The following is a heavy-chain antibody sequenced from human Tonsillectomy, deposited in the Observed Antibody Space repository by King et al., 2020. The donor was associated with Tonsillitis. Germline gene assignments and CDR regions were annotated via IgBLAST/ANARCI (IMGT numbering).Heavy chain of an antibody. D-gene: IGHD5-18*01. J-gene: IGHJ4*02. CDR2: VYQSGST. CDR3: ASRGYTFGPPVFDQ. CDR1: ASSRNNGYY. Sequence: VQLQESGPGLLKPSETLSLVCNVSASSRNNGYYWGWIRQAPGKGLEWIASVYQSGSTYFNPSLQSRLTISFDASKTQVSLRLASVTAADTATYYCASRGYTFGPPVFDQWGQGTLVIVSS. V-gene: IGHV4-38-2*02.